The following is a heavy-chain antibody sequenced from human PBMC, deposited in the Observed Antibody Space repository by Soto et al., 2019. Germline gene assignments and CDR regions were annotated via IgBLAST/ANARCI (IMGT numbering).Heavy chain of an antibody. CDR2: VYYNGET. CDR3: ARHGSY. V-gene: IGHV4-39*01. J-gene: IGHJ4*02. CDR1: GVSIRASSYY. Sequence: LSLTCTVSGVSIRASSYYWGWIRQPPGKGLEWIGTVYYNGETFYHPSLKSRITMSIHTSKNQFSLNMTSVTAADTAVYYCARHGSYWGQGTLVTVSS.